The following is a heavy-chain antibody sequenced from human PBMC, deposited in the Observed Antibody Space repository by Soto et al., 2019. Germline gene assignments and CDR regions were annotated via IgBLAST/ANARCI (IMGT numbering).Heavy chain of an antibody. CDR3: TIGSWSGDVFDI. CDR2: IIPMLGVR. CDR1: GGTFSTYS. V-gene: IGHV1-69*02. Sequence: QVQLVQSGAEVKKPGSSVKVSCTDSGGTFSTYSMFWVRQAPGQGLEWMGRIIPMLGVRNYAQRFQDRVTITADKSTATVHMELSSLRSEDTAIYYCTIGSWSGDVFDIWGQGTMVTVSS. J-gene: IGHJ3*02. D-gene: IGHD2-21*02.